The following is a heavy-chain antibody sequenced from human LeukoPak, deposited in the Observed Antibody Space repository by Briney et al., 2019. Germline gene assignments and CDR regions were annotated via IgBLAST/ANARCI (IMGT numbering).Heavy chain of an antibody. J-gene: IGHJ4*02. CDR3: AKDLGRYRNNYFDY. D-gene: IGHD1-26*01. Sequence: ASVKVSFTASGFTFTTSAMQWVRQARGQRLEWIGWIVVGSGNTNYAQKFQERGTITRDMSTSTAYMELSSLRSEDTAVYYCAKDLGRYRNNYFDYWGQGTLVAVSS. CDR1: GFTFTTSA. V-gene: IGHV1-58*02. CDR2: IVVGSGNT.